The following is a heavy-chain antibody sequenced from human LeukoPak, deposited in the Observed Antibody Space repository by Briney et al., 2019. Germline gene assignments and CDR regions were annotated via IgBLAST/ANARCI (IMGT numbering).Heavy chain of an antibody. Sequence: ASVKVSCKASGYTFAGYRTHWVRQAPGQGLEWMGWINPNSGGTNYAQKFQGRVTMTRDTSISTAYMELSRLRSDDTAVYYCARAMSIAVAGTLVYYYYMDVWGKGTTVTVSS. CDR2: INPNSGGT. J-gene: IGHJ6*03. D-gene: IGHD6-19*01. CDR1: GYTFAGYR. CDR3: ARAMSIAVAGTLVYYYYMDV. V-gene: IGHV1-2*02.